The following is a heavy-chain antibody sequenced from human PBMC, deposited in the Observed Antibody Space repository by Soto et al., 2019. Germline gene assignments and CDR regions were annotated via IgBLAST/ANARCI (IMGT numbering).Heavy chain of an antibody. CDR1: GGSISSSSYY. V-gene: IGHV4-39*01. CDR3: ARQSPHDILTVYYNTWFDP. J-gene: IGHJ5*02. CDR2: IYYSGST. D-gene: IGHD3-9*01. Sequence: PSETLSLTCTVSGGSISSSSYYWGWIRQPPGKGREWIGSIYYSGSTYYNPSLKSRVTISVDTSKNQFSLKLSSVTAADTAVYKCARQSPHDILTVYYNTWFDPWGQGTLVTVSS.